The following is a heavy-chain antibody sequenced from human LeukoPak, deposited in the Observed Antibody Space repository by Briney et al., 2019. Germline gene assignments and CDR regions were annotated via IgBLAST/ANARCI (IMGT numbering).Heavy chain of an antibody. D-gene: IGHD6-19*01. CDR2: IRSKAYGGTT. CDR1: GFSVSTSY. CDR3: TRVYSSGWYRIIDY. J-gene: IGHJ4*02. Sequence: PGGSLRLSCAASGFSVSTSYINWVRQAPGKGLEWVGFIRSKAYGGTTEYAASVKGRFTISRDDSKSIAYLQMNSLKTEDTAVYYCTRVYSSGWYRIIDYWGQGTLVTVSS. V-gene: IGHV3-49*04.